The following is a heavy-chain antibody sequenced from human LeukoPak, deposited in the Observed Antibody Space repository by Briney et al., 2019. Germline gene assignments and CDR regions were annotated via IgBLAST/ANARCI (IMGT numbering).Heavy chain of an antibody. CDR1: GFTFNSYG. CDR2: IRYDGSTE. J-gene: IGHJ4*02. V-gene: IGHV3-30*02. CDR3: AKVAHYGDSVPFDH. Sequence: GGSLRLSCAASGFTFNSYGMHWVRQAPGKGLEWVAFIRYDGSTEYYADSVKGRFTIPRDNSKNTVYLQMNSLRAEDTAVYYCAKVAHYGDSVPFDHWGQGTLVTVSS. D-gene: IGHD4-17*01.